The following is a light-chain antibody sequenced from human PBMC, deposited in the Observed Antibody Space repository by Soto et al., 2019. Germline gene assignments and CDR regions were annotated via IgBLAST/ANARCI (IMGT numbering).Light chain of an antibody. CDR3: HQYHNWPRT. CDR2: ATS. CDR1: ERVSSN. J-gene: IGKJ1*01. V-gene: IGKV3D-15*01. Sequence: IVMTQSPATLSVSPGERATLSCRASERVSSNLAWYQQKPGQAPRLHLYATSTRAMGIPARFRGSGSGTEFTLTISSLQSEDFAVYYCHQYHNWPRTFGQGTKVEIK.